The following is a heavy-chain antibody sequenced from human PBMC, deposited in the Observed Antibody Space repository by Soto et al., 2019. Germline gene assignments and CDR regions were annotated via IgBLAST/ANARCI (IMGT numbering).Heavy chain of an antibody. CDR1: GYTFTAYA. D-gene: IGHD3-16*02. V-gene: IGHV1-3*01. Sequence: ASVKVSCKATGYTFTAYAMHWVRQAPGQSLEWMGRINPANGNTRYSQKFQGRLTITSDTSANTVYMELSSLTSEDTAMYYCTRSAISPYGGLIGPFDYWGQGNLVTVSS. J-gene: IGHJ4*02. CDR2: INPANGNT. CDR3: TRSAISPYGGLIGPFDY.